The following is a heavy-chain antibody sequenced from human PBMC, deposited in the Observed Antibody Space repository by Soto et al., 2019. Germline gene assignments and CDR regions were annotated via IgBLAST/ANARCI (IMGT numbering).Heavy chain of an antibody. V-gene: IGHV3-30*18. CDR2: ISYDGNTK. Sequence: GGSLRLSCAASGLTFSSYGMHWVRQAPGKGLEWVALISYDGNTKYYADSVKGRFTISRDNSKNSLYLQMNSLRAEDTALYYCAKDITWAAASDTGSFDYWGQGTLVTVSS. J-gene: IGHJ4*02. CDR3: AKDITWAAASDTGSFDY. D-gene: IGHD6-13*01. CDR1: GLTFSSYG.